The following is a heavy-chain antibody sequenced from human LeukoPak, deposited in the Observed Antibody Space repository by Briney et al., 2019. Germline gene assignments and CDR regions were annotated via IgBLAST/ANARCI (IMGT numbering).Heavy chain of an antibody. CDR1: GFTFSSYW. J-gene: IGHJ4*02. CDR2: IKQDGSEK. Sequence: PGGSLRLSCAASGFTFSSYWMTWVRQAPGKGLEWVANIKQDGSEKYYVDSVKGRFTISRDNAKNSLYLQMNSLRAEDTAVYYCARPLGYCSGESCFPFDYWAREPWSPSPQ. V-gene: IGHV3-7*05. CDR3: ARPLGYCSGESCFPFDY. D-gene: IGHD2-15*01.